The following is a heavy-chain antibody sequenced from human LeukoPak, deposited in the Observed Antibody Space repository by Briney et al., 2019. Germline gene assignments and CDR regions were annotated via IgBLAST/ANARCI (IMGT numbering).Heavy chain of an antibody. CDR2: INTDGSST. V-gene: IGHV3-74*01. J-gene: IGHJ6*02. CDR3: ARVGGAYYHGMDV. CDR1: GFTFSSYW. Sequence: PGGSLRLSCAASGFTFSSYWMHWVRQAPGKGLVWVSRINTDGSSTSYADSVKGRFTISRDNAKNSLYLQMNSLRVEDTAVYYCARVGGAYYHGMDVWGQGTTVTVSS. D-gene: IGHD4/OR15-4a*01.